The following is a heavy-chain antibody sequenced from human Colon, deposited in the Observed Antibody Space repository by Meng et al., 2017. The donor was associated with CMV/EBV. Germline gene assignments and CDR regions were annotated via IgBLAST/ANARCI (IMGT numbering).Heavy chain of an antibody. V-gene: IGHV3-53*01. CDR3: AGINHSYYYYGLDV. D-gene: IGHD2-15*01. Sequence: GGSLRLSCEASGITFSSSAMTWVRQAPGKGLEWVSTIYSGGITYYADSVKGRFAISRDNSKNTLYLQMNSLRAEDTAVYYCAGINHSYYYYGLDVWGQGTTVTVSS. CDR2: IYSGGIT. CDR1: GITFSSSA. J-gene: IGHJ6*02.